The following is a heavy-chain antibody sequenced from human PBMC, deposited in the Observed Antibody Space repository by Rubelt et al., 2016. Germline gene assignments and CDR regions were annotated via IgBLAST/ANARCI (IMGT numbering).Heavy chain of an antibody. CDR2: IYYSGTT. D-gene: IGHD6-19*01. J-gene: IGHJ2*01. CDR3: ARCSSSDCQGFDL. CDR1: GGSINTFY. Sequence: QVQLQESGTGLVKPSETLSLTCTVSGGSINTFYWSWIRQPPGKGLEWIGYIYYSGTTYYNTSLKSRVTMSLETSKNQFSLILGSGTGVDTAVYYCARCSSSDCQGFDLWGRGTLVTVSS. V-gene: IGHV4-59*04.